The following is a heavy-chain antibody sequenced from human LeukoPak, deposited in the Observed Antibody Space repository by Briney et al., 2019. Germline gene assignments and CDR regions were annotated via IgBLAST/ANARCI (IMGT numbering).Heavy chain of an antibody. CDR1: GGSFSGYY. J-gene: IGHJ6*03. Sequence: PSETLSLTCAVYGGSFSGYYWSWIRQPPGKGLEWIGEINHSGSTNYNPSLRSRVTISVDTSKNQFSLKLSSVTAADTAVYYCARKASYYYDSSGYAYYYYYYMDVWGKGTTVTVSS. D-gene: IGHD3-22*01. CDR3: ARKASYYYDSSGYAYYYYYYMDV. V-gene: IGHV4-34*01. CDR2: INHSGST.